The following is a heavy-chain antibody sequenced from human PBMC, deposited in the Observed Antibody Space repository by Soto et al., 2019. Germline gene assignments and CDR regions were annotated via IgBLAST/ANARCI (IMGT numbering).Heavy chain of an antibody. Sequence: QVQLQESGPGLVKPSQTLSLTCTVSGGSISSGGYYWSWIRQHPGKGLEWIGYIYYSGSTYYNPSRKRRVTISVDTSKNQFSLKLGSVTAADTAVYSCARDRDWGLTRGGRYFDLWGRGTLVTVSS. V-gene: IGHV4-31*03. CDR2: IYYSGST. J-gene: IGHJ2*01. D-gene: IGHD7-27*01. CDR1: GGSISSGGYY. CDR3: ARDRDWGLTRGGRYFDL.